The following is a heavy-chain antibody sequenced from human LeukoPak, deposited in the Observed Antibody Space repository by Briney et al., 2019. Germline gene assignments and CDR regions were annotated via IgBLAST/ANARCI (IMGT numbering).Heavy chain of an antibody. J-gene: IGHJ6*03. D-gene: IGHD2-2*01. CDR1: GFTFSPYS. CDR3: ARGISTDHYYYMDV. V-gene: IGHV3-21*01. CDR2: ISGSSNYI. Sequence: GGFLRLSCAASGFTFSPYSMNWVRQAPGKGLEWVSSISGSSNYIYYADSVKGRFSISRDNAKSSLYLQMSGLRAEDTAVYFCARGISTDHYYYMDVWGKGTTVTVSS.